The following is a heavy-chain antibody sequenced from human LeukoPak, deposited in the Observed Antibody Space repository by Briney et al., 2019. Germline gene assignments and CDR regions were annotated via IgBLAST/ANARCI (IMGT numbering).Heavy chain of an antibody. J-gene: IGHJ4*02. D-gene: IGHD3-22*01. V-gene: IGHV4-59*01. Sequence: SETLSLTCTVSGGSISSYYWSWIRQPPGKGLEWIGYIYYSGSTNYNPSLKSRVTISVDTSKNQFSLKLSSVTAADTAVYYCARSATTYDSSGYWVYWGQGTLVTVSS. CDR2: IYYSGST. CDR1: GGSISSYY. CDR3: ARSATTYDSSGYWVY.